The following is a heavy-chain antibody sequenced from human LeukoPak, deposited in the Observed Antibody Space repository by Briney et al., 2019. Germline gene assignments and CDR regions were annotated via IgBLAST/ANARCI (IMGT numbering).Heavy chain of an antibody. V-gene: IGHV4-34*01. Sequence: PSETLSLTCAVYGGSFSGYYWSWIRQPPGKGLEWIGEINHSGSTNYNPSLKSRVTISVDTSKNQFSLKLSSVTAADTAVYYGARVGGYSYQELYYFDYWGQGTLVTVSS. CDR3: ARVGGYSYQELYYFDY. CDR1: GGSFSGYY. CDR2: INHSGST. J-gene: IGHJ4*02. D-gene: IGHD5-18*01.